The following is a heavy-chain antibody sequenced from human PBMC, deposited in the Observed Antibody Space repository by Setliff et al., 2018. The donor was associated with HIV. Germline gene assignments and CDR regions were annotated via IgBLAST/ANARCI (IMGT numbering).Heavy chain of an antibody. CDR2: FSYRGGT. J-gene: IGHJ4*02. CDR1: GVSVTSHF. Sequence: SETLSLTCAVSGVSVTSHFWSWIRQPPGKGLEWIGYFSYRGGTNSNPSLKSRVTISVDTSKNDVSLKMRSVTAADTAVYYCSRGGGYSSSPSLWGQGTLVTVSS. CDR3: SRGGGYSSSPSL. D-gene: IGHD6-13*01. V-gene: IGHV4-59*02.